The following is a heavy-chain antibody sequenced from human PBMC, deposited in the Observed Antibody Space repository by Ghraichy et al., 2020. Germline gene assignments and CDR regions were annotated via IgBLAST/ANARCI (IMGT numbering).Heavy chain of an antibody. J-gene: IGHJ6*02. D-gene: IGHD6-6*01. V-gene: IGHV1-69*13. CDR3: ARPSIAALPVDFSV. CDR2: IIPIFATA. CDR1: GGTFRSHA. Sequence: SVKVSCKASGGTFRSHAISWVRQAPGQGLEWMGGIIPIFATAYYGQKFQGRVTITADESTNTAYMELSSLRSEDTAVYYCARPSIAALPVDFSVWGQGTTVTVSS.